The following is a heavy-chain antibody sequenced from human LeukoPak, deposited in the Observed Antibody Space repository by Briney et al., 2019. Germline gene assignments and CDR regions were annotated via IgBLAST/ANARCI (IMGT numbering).Heavy chain of an antibody. CDR2: ISYDESDK. Sequence: GRSLRLSCAASGFTFSNYGMHWVRQAPGKGLEWVAVISYDESDKYYADSVKGRFTISRDNSKKPLYLQMNSLRPEDTAVYYCAKGVVAATNAAYYGMDVWGQGTTVTVSS. CDR1: GFTFSNYG. J-gene: IGHJ6*02. CDR3: AKGVVAATNAAYYGMDV. D-gene: IGHD2-15*01. V-gene: IGHV3-30*18.